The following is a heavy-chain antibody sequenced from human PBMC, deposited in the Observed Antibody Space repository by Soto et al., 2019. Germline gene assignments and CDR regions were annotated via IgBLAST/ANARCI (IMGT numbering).Heavy chain of an antibody. CDR2: IYSSENT. CDR3: ARLNGYCISTNCHGYYGMDV. D-gene: IGHD2-2*03. V-gene: IGHV4-39*01. CDR1: GGFVSSSSYS. J-gene: IGHJ6*02. Sequence: SETLSLTCSVSGGFVSSSSYSWGWIRQSPGKGLEWIGTIYSSENTYYNPSLLSRVTISVDTSKNEFSLRLSSVTAADTAVYYCARLNGYCISTNCHGYYGMDVWGQGTTVTVSS.